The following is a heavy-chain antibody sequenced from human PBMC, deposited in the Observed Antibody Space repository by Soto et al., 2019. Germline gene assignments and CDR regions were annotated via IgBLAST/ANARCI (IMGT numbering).Heavy chain of an antibody. D-gene: IGHD3-10*01. J-gene: IGHJ4*02. CDR2: ISGSGGST. CDR3: AKDRHVTSWGRRGDFDY. V-gene: IGHV3-23*01. Sequence: EVQLLESGGGLVQPGGSLRLSCAASGFTFSSYAMSWVRQAPGKGLEWVLAISGSGGSTYYADSVKGRFTISRDNSKNALYLQMHGLRAEDTAAYYCAKDRHVTSWGRRGDFDYWGQGTLVTVSS. CDR1: GFTFSSYA.